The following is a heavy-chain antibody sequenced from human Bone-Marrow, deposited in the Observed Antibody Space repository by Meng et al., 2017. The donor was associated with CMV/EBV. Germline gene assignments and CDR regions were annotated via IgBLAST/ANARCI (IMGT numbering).Heavy chain of an antibody. CDR3: TTPGRFYKWFDY. D-gene: IGHD1-1*01. V-gene: IGHV3-15*01. J-gene: IGHJ4*02. CDR1: GFTFSNAW. Sequence: GESLKISWAASGFTFSNAWMSWVRQAPGKGLEWVGRIKSKTDGGTTDYAAPVKGRFTISRDDSKNTLYLQMNSLKTEDTAVYYCTTPGRFYKWFDYWGQGTLVTVSS. CDR2: IKSKTDGGTT.